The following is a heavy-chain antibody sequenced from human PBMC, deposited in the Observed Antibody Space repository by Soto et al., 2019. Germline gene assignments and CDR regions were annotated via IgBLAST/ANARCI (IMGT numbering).Heavy chain of an antibody. CDR3: ARRGSRLSVAVAAFDY. J-gene: IGHJ4*02. V-gene: IGHV4-39*02. CDR1: SGSISTSCYY. Sequence: PSETLSLTCSVSSGSISTSCYYWGWIRQPPGTGLEWIGGISYSGSTYYNPSLKSRLTISVDTSKNHFSLKLTSVTAADTAVYFCARRGSRLSVAVAAFDYWSQGTLVTVSS. CDR2: ISYSGST. D-gene: IGHD6-19*01.